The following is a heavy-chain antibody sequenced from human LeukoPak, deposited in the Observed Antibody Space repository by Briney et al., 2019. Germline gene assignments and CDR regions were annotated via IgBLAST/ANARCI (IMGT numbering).Heavy chain of an antibody. V-gene: IGHV4-39*01. CDR2: IYYSGNT. CDR1: GGSISSSFYH. Sequence: SETLSLTCTVSGGSISSSFYHWGWIRQPPGKGLEWIGSIYYSGNTYYNPSLKSRVTISVGTSKNQFSLRLTSVTAADTAVYYCATEASSGSIHRFDCWGQGTLITVSS. J-gene: IGHJ4*02. D-gene: IGHD3-10*01. CDR3: ATEASSGSIHRFDC.